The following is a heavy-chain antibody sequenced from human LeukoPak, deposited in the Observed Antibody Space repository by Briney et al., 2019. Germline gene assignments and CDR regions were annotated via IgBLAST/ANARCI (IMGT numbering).Heavy chain of an antibody. CDR3: ARDRSRGLLDAFDI. J-gene: IGHJ3*02. D-gene: IGHD3-10*01. CDR1: GFTFSSYG. V-gene: IGHV3-21*01. CDR2: ISSSSTYM. Sequence: GGSLRLSCAASGFTFSSYGMSWVRQAPGKGLEWVSSISSSSTYMYYADSVKGRFTISRDNAKNSLYLQMNSLRAEDTAVYYCARDRSRGLLDAFDIWGQGTMVTVSS.